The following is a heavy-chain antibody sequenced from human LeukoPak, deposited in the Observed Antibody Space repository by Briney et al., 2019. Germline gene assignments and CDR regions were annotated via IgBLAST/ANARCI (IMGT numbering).Heavy chain of an antibody. D-gene: IGHD6-13*01. V-gene: IGHV3-30-3*01. Sequence: GGSLRLSYAASRFTFSTYAIHWVRQAPGKGLEWVAVISYDGSNKYYADSVKGRFTISRDNSKNTLYLQLNSLRAEDTAVYYCARDGTLAAAGTWFDPWGQGTLVTVSS. CDR1: RFTFSTYA. CDR3: ARDGTLAAAGTWFDP. CDR2: ISYDGSNK. J-gene: IGHJ5*02.